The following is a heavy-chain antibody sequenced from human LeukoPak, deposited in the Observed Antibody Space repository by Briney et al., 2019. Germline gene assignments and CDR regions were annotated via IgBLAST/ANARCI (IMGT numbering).Heavy chain of an antibody. V-gene: IGHV1-69*13. CDR1: GGTFSSYA. Sequence: GASVKVSCKASGGTFSSYAISWVRQAPGQGLEWMGGIIPIFGTANYAQKFQGRVTITADESTSTAYMELSSLRSEDTAVYYCARDTQGGYYDSSGYYESGFDPWSQGTLVTVSS. J-gene: IGHJ5*02. CDR3: ARDTQGGYYDSSGYYESGFDP. D-gene: IGHD3-22*01. CDR2: IIPIFGTA.